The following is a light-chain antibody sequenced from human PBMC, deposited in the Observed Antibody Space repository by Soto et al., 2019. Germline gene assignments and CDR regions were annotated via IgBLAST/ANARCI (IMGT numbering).Light chain of an antibody. Sequence: QSALTQPPSVSGSPGQSVTISCTGTSSDVGGYNRVSWYQQPPGTAPKLMIYEVSNRPSGVPDRFSGSKSGNMASLTISGLQAEDEADYYCSSYTSSSSVIFGGGTKLTVL. CDR3: SSYTSSSSVI. J-gene: IGLJ2*01. CDR2: EVS. CDR1: SSDVGGYNR. V-gene: IGLV2-18*02.